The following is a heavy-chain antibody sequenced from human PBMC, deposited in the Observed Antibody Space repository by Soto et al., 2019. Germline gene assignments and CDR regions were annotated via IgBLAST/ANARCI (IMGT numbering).Heavy chain of an antibody. D-gene: IGHD4-17*01. J-gene: IGHJ2*01. CDR1: GFTFSSYW. CDR3: ERRYNGDFVGYYWYFDL. V-gene: IGHV3-7*04. Sequence: EVQLVESGGGLVQPGGSLRLSCAASGFTFSSYWMSWVRQAPGKGLEWVANIKQDGSEKYYVDSVKGRFTISRDNAKNSLYLQMHSLRADDTAVYYCERRYNGDFVGYYWYFDLWGRGTLVTVSS. CDR2: IKQDGSEK.